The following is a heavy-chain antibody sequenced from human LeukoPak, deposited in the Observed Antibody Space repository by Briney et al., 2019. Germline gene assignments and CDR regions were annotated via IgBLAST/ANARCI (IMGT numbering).Heavy chain of an antibody. CDR3: AKAYYTSNWFLRGHDP. CDR2: ISVSGSNT. J-gene: IGHJ5*02. Sequence: GGSLRLSCAASGFTFSNYPMIWVRQAPGKGLYWVSGISVSGSNTYYADSVKGRFIISRDNSKSTLYLQLNSLTADDTALYYCAKAYYTSNWFLRGHDPWGQGTLVTVSS. V-gene: IGHV3-23*01. D-gene: IGHD6-13*01. CDR1: GFTFSNYP.